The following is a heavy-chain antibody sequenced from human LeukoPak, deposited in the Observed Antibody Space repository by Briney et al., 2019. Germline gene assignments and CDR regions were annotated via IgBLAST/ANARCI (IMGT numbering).Heavy chain of an antibody. Sequence: PGGSLRLSCAASGLIFSNYAMSWVRQPPGKGLEWVSAIGGSGDSTYYADSVKGRFTISRDNSQNTLYVQMNSLGAEDTAVYYCAKAQSSKYYYFGMDVWGQGTTVTVSS. CDR3: AKAQSSKYYYFGMDV. CDR1: GLIFSNYA. V-gene: IGHV3-23*01. D-gene: IGHD6-13*01. CDR2: IGGSGDST. J-gene: IGHJ6*02.